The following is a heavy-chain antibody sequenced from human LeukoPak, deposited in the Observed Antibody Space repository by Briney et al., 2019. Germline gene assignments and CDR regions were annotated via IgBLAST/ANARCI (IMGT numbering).Heavy chain of an antibody. CDR1: GGSFSGYY. CDR2: INHSGST. D-gene: IGHD6-13*01. V-gene: IGHV4-34*01. CDR3: ARGRNIAAADTNYFDY. J-gene: IGHJ4*02. Sequence: SETLSLTCAVYGGSFSGYYWSWIRQLPGKGLEWIGEINHSGSTNYNPSLKSRVTISVDTSKNQFSLKLSSVTAADTAVYYCARGRNIAAADTNYFDYWGQGTLVTVSS.